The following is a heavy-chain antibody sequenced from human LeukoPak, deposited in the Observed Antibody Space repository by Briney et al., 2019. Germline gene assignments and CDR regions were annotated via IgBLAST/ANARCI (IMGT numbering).Heavy chain of an antibody. D-gene: IGHD3-22*01. CDR1: GGSISSYY. J-gene: IGHJ4*02. Sequence: SETLSLTCTVSGGSISSYYWSWIRQPPGKGLEWIGYIYYSGSTNYNPSLKSRVTISVDTSKNQFSLKLSSVTAADTAVYYCARGGGYYYDSSGYYDWGQGTLVTASS. V-gene: IGHV4-59*01. CDR2: IYYSGST. CDR3: ARGGGYYYDSSGYYD.